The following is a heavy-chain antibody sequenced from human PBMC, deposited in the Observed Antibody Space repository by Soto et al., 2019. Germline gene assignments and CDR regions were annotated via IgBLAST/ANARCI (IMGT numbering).Heavy chain of an antibody. J-gene: IGHJ4*02. V-gene: IGHV4-59*01. Sequence: PSETLSLTCTVYGASISSSYWSWIQQSPERGLEWIAYVYHTGATNYNPSLKSRVTISLDTSKGQFSLNLTSLTTADTAVYFCARGGNRYSNVASGVGGFDYWGQGSLVTVSS. CDR2: VYHTGAT. CDR3: ARGGNRYSNVASGVGGFDY. D-gene: IGHD5-12*01. CDR1: GASISSSY.